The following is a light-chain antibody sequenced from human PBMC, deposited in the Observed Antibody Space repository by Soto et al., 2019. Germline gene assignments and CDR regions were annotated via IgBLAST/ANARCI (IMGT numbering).Light chain of an antibody. Sequence: AIQMTQSPSSLAASVGDRVNITCRTSQGIRNVLGWFQQKPGKAPKLLINAASNLQSGVPSRFSGSGSGTDFTRTISSLQPEDFATYYCLQDSNYPRTFGQGTKVEIK. V-gene: IGKV1-6*01. CDR2: AAS. CDR1: QGIRNV. J-gene: IGKJ1*01. CDR3: LQDSNYPRT.